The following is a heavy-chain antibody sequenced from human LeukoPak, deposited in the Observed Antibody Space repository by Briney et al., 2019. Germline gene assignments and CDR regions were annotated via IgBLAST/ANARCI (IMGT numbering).Heavy chain of an antibody. CDR2: MNPNSGNT. Sequence: GASVKVSCKASGYTFTSYDINWVRQATGQGLEWMGWMNPNSGNTGYAQKFQGRVTITRNTSISTAYMELSSLRSEDTAVYYCARGTRFDFWSGYSSYYYYMDVWGKGNTVTVSS. J-gene: IGHJ6*03. V-gene: IGHV1-8*03. D-gene: IGHD3-3*01. CDR1: GYTFTSYD. CDR3: ARGTRFDFWSGYSSYYYYMDV.